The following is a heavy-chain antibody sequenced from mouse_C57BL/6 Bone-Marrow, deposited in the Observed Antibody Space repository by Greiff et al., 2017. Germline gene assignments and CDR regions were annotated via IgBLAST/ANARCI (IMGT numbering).Heavy chain of an antibody. CDR2: IYPGGGYT. V-gene: IGHV1-63*01. CDR1: GYTFTNYW. Sequence: QVQLQPSGAELVRPGTSVKMSCKASGYTFTNYWIGWAKQRPGHGLEWIGDIYPGGGYTNYNEKFKGKATLTADKSSSTAYMQFSSLTSEDSAIYYCARDSGNSWFAYWGQGTLVTVSA. D-gene: IGHD2-1*01. CDR3: ARDSGNSWFAY. J-gene: IGHJ3*01.